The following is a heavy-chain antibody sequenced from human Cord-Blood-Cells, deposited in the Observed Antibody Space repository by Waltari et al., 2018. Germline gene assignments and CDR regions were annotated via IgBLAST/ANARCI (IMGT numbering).Heavy chain of an antibody. V-gene: IGHV4-30-2*01. D-gene: IGHD1-1*01. J-gene: IGHJ3*02. Sequence: QLQLQESGSGLVKPSQTLSLTCAVSGGSISSGGYSWSWIRQPPGKGLEWIGYNYHSGSSYYNPALKRRVTISVDRSTNQFSLKLSSVTAADTAVYYCARLPRYNWNDDGYAFDIWGQGTMVTVSS. CDR1: GGSISSGGYS. CDR2: NYHSGSS. CDR3: ARLPRYNWNDDGYAFDI.